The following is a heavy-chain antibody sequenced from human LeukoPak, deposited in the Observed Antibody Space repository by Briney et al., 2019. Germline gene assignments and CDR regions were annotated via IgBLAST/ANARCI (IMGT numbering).Heavy chain of an antibody. CDR1: GFTFAEYT. V-gene: IGHV3-43*01. CDR2: ISWNGARI. J-gene: IGHJ4*02. Sequence: GGSLGLSCAASGFTFAEYTMHWVRQAPGKGLEWVSLISWNGARIHYGDSVKGRFTISRDNSKNSLYLQTNSLRTEDTALYYCVKDLVAASENVRGWYPMDYWGQGTLVTVSS. CDR3: VKDLVAASENVRGWYPMDY. D-gene: IGHD6-19*01.